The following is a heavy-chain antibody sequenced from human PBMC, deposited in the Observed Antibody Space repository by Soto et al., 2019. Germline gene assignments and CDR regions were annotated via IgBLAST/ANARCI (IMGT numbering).Heavy chain of an antibody. Sequence: EVQLVESGGGLVQPGGSLRLSCAASGFNFSTYWMTWVRQPPGKGLEWVANMDQDGSERYYVDSVRGRFTVSRDNAKNSLYLQMNSLRAEDTAVYYCVCGGNFFIYWGQGTLVTVSP. CDR1: GFNFSTYW. J-gene: IGHJ4*02. D-gene: IGHD3-16*01. CDR3: VCGGNFFIY. V-gene: IGHV3-7*01. CDR2: MDQDGSER.